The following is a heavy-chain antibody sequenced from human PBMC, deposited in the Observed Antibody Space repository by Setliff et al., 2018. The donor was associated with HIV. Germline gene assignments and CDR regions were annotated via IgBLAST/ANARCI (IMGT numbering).Heavy chain of an antibody. CDR3: ARGGASSHWLGP. CDR1: GASVTTHS. D-gene: IGHD3-10*01. J-gene: IGHJ5*02. V-gene: IGHV4-59*02. CDR2: ILDTGSP. Sequence: PSETLSLTCTVSGASVTTHSWSWIRQSPEKGLEWIAFILDTGSPNYSPSFKSRVTISVDTSMNQFSLKLTSVTAADTAIYYCARGGASSHWLGPWGKGILVTVPQ.